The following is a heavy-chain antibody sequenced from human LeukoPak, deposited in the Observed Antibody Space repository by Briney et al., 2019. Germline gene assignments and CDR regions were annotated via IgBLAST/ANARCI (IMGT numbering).Heavy chain of an antibody. J-gene: IGHJ3*02. CDR3: ARQLGYYYDSSGSLGAFDI. Sequence: GESLNISCYTSGYSFTTHWIAWVRQKPGKDLEWMAIIYPGDSDIRYSPSFQGHITISVDKSINTAFLQWNTVQASDTAMYYCARQLGYYYDSSGSLGAFDIWGQGTMVTVSS. V-gene: IGHV5-51*01. CDR2: IYPGDSDI. CDR1: GYSFTTHW. D-gene: IGHD3-22*01.